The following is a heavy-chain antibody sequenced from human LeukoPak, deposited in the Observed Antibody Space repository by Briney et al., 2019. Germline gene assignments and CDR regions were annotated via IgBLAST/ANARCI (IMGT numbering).Heavy chain of an antibody. CDR3: ARQDRLTIAARGSGY. D-gene: IGHD6-6*01. CDR1: GGSFSGYY. CDR2: INHSGST. J-gene: IGHJ4*02. Sequence: PSETLSLTCAVYGGSFSGYYWSWIRQPPGKGLEWIGEINHSGSTNYNPSLKSRVTISVDTSKNQFSPKLSSVTAADTAVYYCARQDRLTIAARGSGYWGQGTLVTVSS. V-gene: IGHV4-34*01.